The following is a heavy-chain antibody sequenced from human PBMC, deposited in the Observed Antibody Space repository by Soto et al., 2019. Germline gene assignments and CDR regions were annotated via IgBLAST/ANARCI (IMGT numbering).Heavy chain of an antibody. J-gene: IGHJ6*02. CDR2: INSDGSST. CDR3: ARDRSYSLDV. Sequence: VGSLRLSCAVSGSTFSNDWMHWVRQAPGKGLVWVSHINSDGSSTNYADFVKGRFTIARDNAKNKVYLQMNSLRAEDTAVSYCARDRSYSLDVWGQGTTVTVSS. V-gene: IGHV3-74*01. CDR1: GSTFSNDW.